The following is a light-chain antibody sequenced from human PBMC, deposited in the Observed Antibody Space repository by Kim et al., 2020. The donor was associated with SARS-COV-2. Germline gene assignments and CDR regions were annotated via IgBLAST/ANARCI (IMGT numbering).Light chain of an antibody. CDR1: QSLLHSNVYNY. V-gene: IGKV2-28*01. CDR2: LGS. J-gene: IGKJ4*01. Sequence: ASISCRSSQSLLHSNVYNYLDWYLQKPGQSPQLLIYLGSNRASGVTDRFSGSGSGTDFTLKISRVEAEDVGVYYCMQALQTPFTFGGGTKVDIK. CDR3: MQALQTPFT.